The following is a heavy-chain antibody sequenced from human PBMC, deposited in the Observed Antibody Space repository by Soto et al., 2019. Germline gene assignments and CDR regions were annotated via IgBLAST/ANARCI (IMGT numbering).Heavy chain of an antibody. V-gene: IGHV3-7*01. Sequence: GGSLRLSCAASGFTFSSYWMSWVRQAPGKGLEWVANIKQDGSEKYYVDSVKGRFTISRDNAKNSLYLQMNSLRAEDTAVYYCARDRGVATIRGPYDAFEIWGQGTMVTVSS. CDR2: IKQDGSEK. J-gene: IGHJ3*02. D-gene: IGHD5-12*01. CDR3: ARDRGVATIRGPYDAFEI. CDR1: GFTFSSYW.